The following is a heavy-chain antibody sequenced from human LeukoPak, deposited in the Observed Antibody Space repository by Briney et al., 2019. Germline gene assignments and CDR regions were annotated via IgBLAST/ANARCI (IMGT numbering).Heavy chain of an antibody. V-gene: IGHV4-61*05. Sequence: PSETLSLTCTVSGGSISSSSYYWSWIRQPPGQGLEWIGYIYYSGSTNYNPSLKSRVTISVDTSKNQFSLKLSSVTAADTAVYYCARLPGFLDAFDIWGQGTMVTVSS. CDR3: ARLPGFLDAFDI. CDR2: IYYSGST. CDR1: GGSISSSSYY. J-gene: IGHJ3*02. D-gene: IGHD3-3*01.